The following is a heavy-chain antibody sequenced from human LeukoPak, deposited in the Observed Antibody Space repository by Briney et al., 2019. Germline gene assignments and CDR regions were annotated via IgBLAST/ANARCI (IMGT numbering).Heavy chain of an antibody. V-gene: IGHV4-59*11. D-gene: IGHD3-3*01. CDR3: ARSRFLECLLFFDY. CDR2: IYYSGST. J-gene: IGHJ4*02. CDR1: GSCISSHY. Sequence: SETLSLTCTGSGSCISSHYWSWIRQPPGKGLEWIGYIYYSGSTNYNPSLKSRFAISVDTSKNQFSLKLSSVTAADTAVYYCARSRFLECLLFFDYWGQGTLVTVSS.